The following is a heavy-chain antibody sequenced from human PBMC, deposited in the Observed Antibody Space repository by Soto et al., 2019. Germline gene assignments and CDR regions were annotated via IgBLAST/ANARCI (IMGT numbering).Heavy chain of an antibody. CDR3: ASLPNIRPEPRYGSGSSSAYY. CDR2: IIPIFGTA. Sequence: ASVKVSCKASGGTFSSYAISWVRQAPGQGLEWMGGIIPIFGTANYAQKFQGRVTITADESTSTAYMELSSLTSEDTAVYYCASLPNIRPEPRYGSGSSSAYYLGQGTLVTVSS. CDR1: GGTFSSYA. V-gene: IGHV1-69*13. D-gene: IGHD3-10*01. J-gene: IGHJ4*02.